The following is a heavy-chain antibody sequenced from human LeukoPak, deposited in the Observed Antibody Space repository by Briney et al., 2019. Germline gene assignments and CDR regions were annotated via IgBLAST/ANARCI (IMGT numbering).Heavy chain of an antibody. Sequence: GSVKVSCKASGYTFTSYFMHWVRQAPGQGLELMGIINPSGCSASYAQKFQCRVTMTRDMSTSTVHIELSSLKSEGPAVYYLARGVRDCSGGSGYSPTLDNTNWFDPWGQGTLVTVSS. V-gene: IGHV1-46*01. J-gene: IGHJ5*02. CDR3: ARGVRDCSGGSGYSPTLDNTNWFDP. CDR1: GYTFTSYF. D-gene: IGHD2-15*01. CDR2: INPSGCSA.